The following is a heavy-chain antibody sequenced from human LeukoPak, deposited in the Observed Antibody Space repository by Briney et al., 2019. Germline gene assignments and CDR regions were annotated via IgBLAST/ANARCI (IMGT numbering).Heavy chain of an antibody. CDR2: ISGSDSGT. V-gene: IGHV3-23*01. CDR1: GFTFSIYA. J-gene: IGHJ4*02. CDR3: AKGATIFGVVIENFDY. Sequence: PGGSLRLSCAASGFTFSIYAMSWVRQAPGKGLEWVSVISGSDSGTYYADSVKGRFTISRDNSKNTLYLQMNSLRAEDTAVYYCAKGATIFGVVIENFDYWGQGTLVTVSS. D-gene: IGHD3-3*01.